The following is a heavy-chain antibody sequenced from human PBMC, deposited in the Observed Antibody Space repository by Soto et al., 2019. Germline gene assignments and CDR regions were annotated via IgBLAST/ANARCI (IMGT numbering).Heavy chain of an antibody. J-gene: IGHJ4*02. CDR1: GGSLSSTKW. D-gene: IGHD6-13*01. Sequence: TSETLSLTCAVSGGSLSSTKWWTWGRQSPGRGLEWIGEIYHSGTTNYSPSLKSRVNIAVDMSTNHFSLTLISVTAADTAVYYCAFPATADFDYWGKGILVTVSS. CDR3: AFPATADFDY. V-gene: IGHV4-4*02. CDR2: IYHSGTT.